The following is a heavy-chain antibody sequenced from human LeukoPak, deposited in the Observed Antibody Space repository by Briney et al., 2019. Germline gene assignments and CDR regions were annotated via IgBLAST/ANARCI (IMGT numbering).Heavy chain of an antibody. CDR2: IYYSGST. Sequence: SETLSLTCTVSGGSISSYYWSWIRQPPGKGLEWIGYIYYSGSTNYNPSLKSRVTISVDTSKNQFSLKLSSVTAADTAVYYRATVDTAMVYFDYWGQGTLVTVSS. CDR1: GGSISSYY. V-gene: IGHV4-59*08. CDR3: ATVDTAMVYFDY. D-gene: IGHD5-18*01. J-gene: IGHJ4*02.